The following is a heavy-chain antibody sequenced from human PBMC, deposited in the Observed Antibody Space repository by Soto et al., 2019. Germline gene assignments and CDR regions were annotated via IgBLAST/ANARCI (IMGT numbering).Heavy chain of an antibody. D-gene: IGHD3-10*01. CDR2: IDPYDSYT. V-gene: IGHV5-10-1*01. Sequence: PGESLKISCKGSGYSFTSYWIGWVRQMPGKGLEWMGRIDPYDSYTNYSPSFQGHVTISVDTSSSTAYLQWSSLKASDNAMYYCPRPPLQGFGKYAMDVWGQGTTVTVSS. CDR1: GYSFTSYW. CDR3: PRPPLQGFGKYAMDV. J-gene: IGHJ6*02.